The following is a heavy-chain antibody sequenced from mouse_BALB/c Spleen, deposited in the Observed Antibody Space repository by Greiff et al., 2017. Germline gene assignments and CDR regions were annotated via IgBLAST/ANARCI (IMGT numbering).Heavy chain of an antibody. Sequence: EVKLMESGGGLVKPGGSLKLSCAASGFTFSSYTMSWVRQTPEKRLEWVATISSGGSYTYYPDSVKGRFTISRDNAKNTLYLQMSSLKSEDTAMYYCTRDNGPWFAYWGQGTLVTVSA. J-gene: IGHJ3*01. CDR1: GFTFSSYT. V-gene: IGHV5-6-4*01. D-gene: IGHD1-1*02. CDR3: TRDNGPWFAY. CDR2: ISSGGSYT.